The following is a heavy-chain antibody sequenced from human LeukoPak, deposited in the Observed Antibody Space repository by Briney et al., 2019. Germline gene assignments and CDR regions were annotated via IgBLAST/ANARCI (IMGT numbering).Heavy chain of an antibody. J-gene: IGHJ6*02. CDR2: ISYDGSNK. CDR3: ARVRCSSTSCHPDNYYYYYGMDV. CDR1: GFTFSSYA. D-gene: IGHD2-2*01. V-gene: IGHV3-30-3*01. Sequence: PGGSLRLSCAASGFTFSSYAMHWVRQAPGKGLEWVAVISYDGSNKYYADSVKGRFTISRDNSKNTLYLQMNSLRAEDTAVYYCARVRCSSTSCHPDNYYYYYGMDVWGQGTTVTVSS.